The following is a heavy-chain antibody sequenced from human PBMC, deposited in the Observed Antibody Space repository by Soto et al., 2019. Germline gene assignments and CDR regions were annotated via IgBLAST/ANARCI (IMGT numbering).Heavy chain of an antibody. CDR2: IYWDDDK. CDR1: GFSLSTSGVG. V-gene: IGHV2-5*02. J-gene: IGHJ5*02. Sequence: QITLKESGPTLVKPTQTLTLTCTFSGFSLSTSGVGVGWIRQPPGKALEWLALIYWDDDKRYSPSLKSRLTITMDTSKNQVVLTMTNMDTVDTATYYCAHSTHGDYGLDWFDPWGQGTLVTVSS. D-gene: IGHD4-17*01. CDR3: AHSTHGDYGLDWFDP.